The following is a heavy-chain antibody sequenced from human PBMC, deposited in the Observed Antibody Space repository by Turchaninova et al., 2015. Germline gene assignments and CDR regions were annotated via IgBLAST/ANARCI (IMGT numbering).Heavy chain of an antibody. CDR2: IYPGNSDT. J-gene: IGHJ4*02. Sequence: VQLVHSGAEVKKPGESRKLSIQGSGYSFANLWKGWVRRMPGKGLEWMGIIYPGNSDTKYSPSFQGQVTISVDKSISTAYLQYSSLKASDTAIYYCARHVSSSRWSYFDYWGQGTLVTVSS. CDR1: GYSFANLW. D-gene: IGHD6-13*01. V-gene: IGHV5-51*01. CDR3: ARHVSSSRWSYFDY.